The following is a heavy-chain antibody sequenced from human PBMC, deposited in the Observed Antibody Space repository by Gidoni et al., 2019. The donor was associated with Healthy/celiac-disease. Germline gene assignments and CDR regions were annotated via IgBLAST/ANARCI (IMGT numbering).Heavy chain of an antibody. J-gene: IGHJ6*02. V-gene: IGHV4-59*01. CDR3: ARRSIHSGSYYYYYGMDV. CDR2: IYYSGST. CDR1: GGSIRSYY. D-gene: IGHD3-10*01. Sequence: QVQLQESGPGLVKPSETLSLTCTVSGGSIRSYYWSWIRQPPGKGLEWIGYIYYSGSTNYNPPLKSRVTISVDTSKNQFSLKLSSVTAADTAVYYCARRSIHSGSYYYYYGMDVWGQGTTVTVSS.